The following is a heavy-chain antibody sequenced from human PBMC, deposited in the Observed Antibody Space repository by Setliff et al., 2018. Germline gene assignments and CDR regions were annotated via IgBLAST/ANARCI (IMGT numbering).Heavy chain of an antibody. D-gene: IGHD6-6*01. CDR1: GGTFSDYY. J-gene: IGHJ4*02. Sequence: SETLSLTCAAYGGTFSDYYWTWIRQTPGKGLEWVGEINHRGSTNYNPSLKRRVTISVDTSRDQFSLKLISMTAADTAVYYCARGRNVAARLLDSWGQGTLVTVSS. V-gene: IGHV4-34*01. CDR3: ARGRNVAARLLDS. CDR2: INHRGST.